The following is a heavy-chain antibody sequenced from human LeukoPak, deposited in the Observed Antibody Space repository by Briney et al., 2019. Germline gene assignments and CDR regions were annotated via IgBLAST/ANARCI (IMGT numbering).Heavy chain of an antibody. CDR3: ARAASGYDILTGYYYYFDY. V-gene: IGHV1-69*04. CDR2: IIPILGIA. D-gene: IGHD3-9*01. J-gene: IGHJ4*02. CDR1: GGTFSSYA. Sequence: SVKVSCKASGGTFSSYAISWVRQAPGQGLEWMGRIIPILGIANYAQKFQGRVTITADKSTSTAYMELSSLRSEDTAVYYCARAASGYDILTGYYYYFDYWGQGTLVTVSS.